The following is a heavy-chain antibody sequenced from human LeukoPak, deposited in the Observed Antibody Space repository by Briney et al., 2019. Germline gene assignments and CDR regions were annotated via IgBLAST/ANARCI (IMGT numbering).Heavy chain of an antibody. V-gene: IGHV3-30*19. Sequence: GGSLRLSCVVSGLRFRNYGMHWVRQAPGKGLEWVAVISYDGSNKYYADSVKGRFTISRDNSKNTLYLQMNSLRAEDTAVYYCARSPYVLYDRSGYRGAFDIWGQGTMVTVSS. CDR2: ISYDGSNK. D-gene: IGHD3-22*01. CDR3: ARSPYVLYDRSGYRGAFDI. J-gene: IGHJ3*02. CDR1: GLRFRNYG.